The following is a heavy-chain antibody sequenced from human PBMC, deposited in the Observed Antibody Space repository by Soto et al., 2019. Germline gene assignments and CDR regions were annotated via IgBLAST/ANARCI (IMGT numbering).Heavy chain of an antibody. J-gene: IGHJ6*02. V-gene: IGHV3-15*07. CDR2: IKSKTDGGTT. CDR1: GFTFSNAR. Sequence: AGGALRLSPAASGFTFSNARQNLGRQGPGKGLEWVGRIKSKTDGGTTDYAAPVKGRFTISGDDSKNTLYLQMNSLKTEDTAVYYCTDVAGLDYYYYGMDVWGQGTTVTVSS. CDR3: TDVAGLDYYYYGMDV. D-gene: IGHD6-19*01.